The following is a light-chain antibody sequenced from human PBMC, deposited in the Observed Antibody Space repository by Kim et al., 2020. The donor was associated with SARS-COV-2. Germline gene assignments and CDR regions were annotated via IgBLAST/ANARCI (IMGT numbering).Light chain of an antibody. CDR2: VAS. V-gene: IGKV1-9*01. Sequence: SASVGDRVTITCRASQCISYHLAWYQQQPGMPPKLLFYVASTLHTGVTSRFSGSRAGTDFTLIISSLQPEDSASYYCQQLNTYPYSFGQGTKLEI. CDR1: QCISYH. J-gene: IGKJ2*03. CDR3: QQLNTYPYS.